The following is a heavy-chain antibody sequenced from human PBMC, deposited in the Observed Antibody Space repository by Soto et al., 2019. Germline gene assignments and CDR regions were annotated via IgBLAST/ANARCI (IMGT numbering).Heavy chain of an antibody. V-gene: IGHV1-46*01. J-gene: IGHJ4*02. CDR3: ASPVECSTTSCIR. Sequence: ASVKVSCKASGYTFTSYYMHWVRQAPGQGLEWMGIINPSGGSTSYAQKFQGRVTISRDNAKNSLHLQMNSLRAEDTAVYYCASPVECSTTSCIRWGQGTLVTVSS. CDR1: GYTFTSYY. CDR2: INPSGGST. D-gene: IGHD2-2*01.